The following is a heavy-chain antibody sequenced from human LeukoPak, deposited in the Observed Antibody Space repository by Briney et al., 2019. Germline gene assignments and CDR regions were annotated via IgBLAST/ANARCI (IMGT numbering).Heavy chain of an antibody. CDR3: ARSQAPHQPAADYYYGMDV. CDR1: GGTFSSYA. D-gene: IGHD6-13*01. J-gene: IGHJ6*02. CDR2: IIPIFGTA. V-gene: IGHV1-69*13. Sequence: SVKVSCKASGGTFSSYAISWVRQAPGQGLEWMGGIIPIFGTANYAQKFQGRVTITADESTSTAYMELSSLRSEDTAVYYCARSQAPHQPAADYYYGMDVWGQGTTVTVSS.